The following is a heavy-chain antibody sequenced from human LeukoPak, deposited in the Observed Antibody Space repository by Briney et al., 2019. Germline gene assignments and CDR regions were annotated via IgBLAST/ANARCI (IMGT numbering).Heavy chain of an antibody. V-gene: IGHV4-30-2*01. J-gene: IGHJ3*02. CDR2: IYHSGST. CDR1: GGSISSGGYY. D-gene: IGHD3-3*01. Sequence: KASETLSLTCTVSGGSISSGGYYWSWIRQPPGKGLEWIGYIYHSGSTYYNPSLKSRVTISVDRSKNQFSLKLRSVTAADTAVYYCARDIIQWGDAFDIWGQGTMVTVSS. CDR3: ARDIIQWGDAFDI.